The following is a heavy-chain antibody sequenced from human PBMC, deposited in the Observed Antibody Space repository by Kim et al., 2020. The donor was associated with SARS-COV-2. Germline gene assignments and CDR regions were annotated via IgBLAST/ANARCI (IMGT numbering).Heavy chain of an antibody. D-gene: IGHD3-9*01. V-gene: IGHV3-30*01. CDR3: ARDREIRRYYDILTGWKH. Sequence: KGRLTITRDNAKTTLYLQMNSLRAEDTAVYYCARDREIRRYYDILTGWKHWGQGTLVTVSS. J-gene: IGHJ1*01.